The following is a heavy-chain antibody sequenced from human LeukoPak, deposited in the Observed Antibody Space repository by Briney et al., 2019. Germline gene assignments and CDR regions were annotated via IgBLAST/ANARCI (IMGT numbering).Heavy chain of an antibody. V-gene: IGHV4-34*01. J-gene: IGHJ4*02. D-gene: IGHD7-27*01. CDR1: GGSFSGYY. CDR3: ARLWGSSGDYFDY. CDR2: INHSGST. Sequence: PSETLSLTCAVYGGSFSGYYWSWIRQPAGKGLECIGEINHSGSTNYNPSLKSRVTISVDTSKNQFSLKLSSVTAADTAVYYCARLWGSSGDYFDYWGQGTLVTVSS.